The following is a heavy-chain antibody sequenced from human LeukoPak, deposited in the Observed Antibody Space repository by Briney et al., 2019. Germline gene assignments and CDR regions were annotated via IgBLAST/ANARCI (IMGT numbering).Heavy chain of an antibody. Sequence: GRPLRLSCAASGFTFSSYAMHWVRQAPGKGLEWVAVISYDGSNKYYADSVKGRFTISRDNSKNTLYLQMNSLRAEDTAVYYCARGGSYGGRKFDYWGQGTLVTVSS. D-gene: IGHD5-18*01. J-gene: IGHJ4*02. V-gene: IGHV3-30*04. CDR1: GFTFSSYA. CDR2: ISYDGSNK. CDR3: ARGGSYGGRKFDY.